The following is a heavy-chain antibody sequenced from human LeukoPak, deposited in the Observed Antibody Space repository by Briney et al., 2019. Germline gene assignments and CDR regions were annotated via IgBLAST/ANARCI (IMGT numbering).Heavy chain of an antibody. D-gene: IGHD4-17*01. CDR3: AKIVMHGDYDFDY. Sequence: GGSLRLSCAASGFTFSTYGLHWVRQAPGKGLEWVAVISNDGTNKYYADSVKGRFTISRDNSKNTLYLQMNSLRPEDTAVYYCAKIVMHGDYDFDYWGQGTLVTVSS. CDR2: ISNDGTNK. J-gene: IGHJ4*02. V-gene: IGHV3-30*18. CDR1: GFTFSTYG.